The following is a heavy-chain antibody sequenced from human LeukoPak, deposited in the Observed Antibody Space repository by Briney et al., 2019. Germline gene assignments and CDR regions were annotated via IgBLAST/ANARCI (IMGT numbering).Heavy chain of an antibody. CDR3: ARARIYGDYSHFDY. CDR1: GFTFSSYA. V-gene: IGHV3-64*01. J-gene: IGHJ4*02. Sequence: GGSLRLSCAASGFTFSSYAMHWVRQAPGKGLEYVSAISSNGGSTYYANSVKGRFTISRDNSKNTLYLQMGSLRAEDMAVYYCARARIYGDYSHFDYWGQGTLVTVSS. CDR2: ISSNGGST. D-gene: IGHD4-17*01.